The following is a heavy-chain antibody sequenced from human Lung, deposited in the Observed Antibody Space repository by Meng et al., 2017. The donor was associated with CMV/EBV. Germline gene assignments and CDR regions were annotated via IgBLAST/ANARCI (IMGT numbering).Heavy chain of an antibody. V-gene: IGHV1-2*02. Sequence: ASVXVSXKASGYTFTGYYMHWVRQAPGQGLEWMGWINPNSGGTNYAQKFQGRVTMTRDTSISTAYMELSRLRSDDTAVYYCARRIAARQLGWFDPWGQGTXVTVSS. CDR2: INPNSGGT. D-gene: IGHD6-6*01. J-gene: IGHJ5*02. CDR3: ARRIAARQLGWFDP. CDR1: GYTFTGYY.